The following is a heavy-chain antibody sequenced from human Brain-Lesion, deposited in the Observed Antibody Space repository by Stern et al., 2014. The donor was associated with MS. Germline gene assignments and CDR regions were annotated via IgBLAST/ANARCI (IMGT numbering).Heavy chain of an antibody. Sequence: VQLVQSGGDLVQPGRSLRLSCAAFGFTFDDYAMHWVRPAPGKGLEWVAGISWNSGTIGYADSVKGRFTTSRDNAYSSLYLQMNSLRPEDTALYYCARDRTGSSAYFAYWGQGTLVTVSS. CDR3: ARDRTGSSAYFAY. CDR1: GFTFDDYA. V-gene: IGHV3-9*01. CDR2: ISWNSGTI. D-gene: IGHD1-14*01. J-gene: IGHJ4*02.